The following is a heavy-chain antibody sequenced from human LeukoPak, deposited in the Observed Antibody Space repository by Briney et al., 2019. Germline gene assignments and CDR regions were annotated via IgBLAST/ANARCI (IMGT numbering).Heavy chain of an antibody. D-gene: IGHD2-8*01. CDR2: IYYSGST. V-gene: IGHV4-39*01. CDR1: GGSISSSSYY. J-gene: IGHJ4*02. CDR3: ASPCTNGVCYTDY. Sequence: SETLSLTCTVSGGSISSSSYYWGWIRQPPGKGLEWIGSIYYSGSTYYNPSLKSRVTISVDTSKNQFSLELRSVTAADTAVYHCASPCTNGVCYTDYWGQGTLVTVSS.